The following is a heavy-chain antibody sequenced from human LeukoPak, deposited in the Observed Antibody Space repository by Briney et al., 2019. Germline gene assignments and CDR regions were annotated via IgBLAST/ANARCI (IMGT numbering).Heavy chain of an antibody. J-gene: IGHJ4*02. CDR2: IYTSGST. CDR3: ARGRGGSSGWYEYYFDY. V-gene: IGHV4-4*07. CDR1: GGSISSYY. D-gene: IGHD6-19*01. Sequence: SSETLSLTCTVSGGSISSYYWSWIRQPAGKGLEWIGRIYTSGSTNYNPSLKSRVTISVDTSKNQFSLKLSSVTAADTAVYYCARGRGGSSGWYEYYFDYWGQGTLVTVSS.